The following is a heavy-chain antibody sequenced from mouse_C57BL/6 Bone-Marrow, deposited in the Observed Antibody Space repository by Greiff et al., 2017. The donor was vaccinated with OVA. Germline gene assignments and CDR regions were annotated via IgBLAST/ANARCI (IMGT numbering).Heavy chain of an antibody. J-gene: IGHJ3*01. CDR2: ISSGGSYT. D-gene: IGHD3-3*01. V-gene: IGHV5-6*01. CDR1: GFTFSSYG. CDR3: ARGGDAWFAY. Sequence: EVQGVESGGDLVKPGGSLKLSCAASGFTFSSYGMSWVRQTPDKRLEWVATISSGGSYTYYPDSVKGRFTISRDNAKNTLYLQMSSLKSEDTAMYYCARGGDAWFAYWGQGTLVTVSA.